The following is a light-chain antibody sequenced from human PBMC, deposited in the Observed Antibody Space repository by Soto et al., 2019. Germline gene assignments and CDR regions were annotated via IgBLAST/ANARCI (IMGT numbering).Light chain of an antibody. V-gene: IGLV2-8*01. CDR1: SIDVGAYKY. J-gene: IGLJ3*02. CDR2: EVS. Sequence: QSVLTQPPSASGSPGQSVTISCTGTSIDVGAYKYVSWYQQYPGKAPNLMIYEVSKRPSGVPDRFSGSKSGNTASLTVSGLQAEDEADYYCTSYVGSDIWVFGGGTKLTVL. CDR3: TSYVGSDIWV.